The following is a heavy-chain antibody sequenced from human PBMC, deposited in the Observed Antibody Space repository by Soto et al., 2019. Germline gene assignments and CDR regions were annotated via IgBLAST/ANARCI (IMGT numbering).Heavy chain of an antibody. V-gene: IGHV3-74*01. J-gene: IGHJ4*02. Sequence: EVQLVESGGGLVQPGGSLRLSCAASGFTFNTYWMQWVRQAPGKGLVWVSRIKSDGSYTNYADSVKGRFTISRDNAKNTLFVQMNSLGAEDTAVYYCATGGSGDFTYWGQGTLVTVSS. D-gene: IGHD2-21*01. CDR1: GFTFNTYW. CDR3: ATGGSGDFTY. CDR2: IKSDGSYT.